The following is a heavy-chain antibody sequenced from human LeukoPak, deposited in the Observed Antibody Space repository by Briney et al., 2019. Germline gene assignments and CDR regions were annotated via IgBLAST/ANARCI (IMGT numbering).Heavy chain of an antibody. J-gene: IGHJ5*02. V-gene: IGHV4-34*01. Sequence: SETLSLTCAVSGGSFSGHYWSWIRQPPGKGLEWIGEINDSGITNYNPSLKSRVTISADTSKNQFSLKLSSVTAADTAVYYCARGRQLAGPAPWGQGTLVTVSS. CDR3: ARGRQLAGPAP. D-gene: IGHD6-6*01. CDR1: GGSFSGHY. CDR2: INDSGIT.